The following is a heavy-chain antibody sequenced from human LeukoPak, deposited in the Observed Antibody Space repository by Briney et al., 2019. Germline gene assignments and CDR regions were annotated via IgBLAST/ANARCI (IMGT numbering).Heavy chain of an antibody. Sequence: SVKVSCKASGGTFSSYAISWVRQAPGQWLEWMGGIIPIFGTANYAQKFQGRVTITADESTSTAYMELSSLRSEDTAVYYCASPDMDTNYYYYMDVWGKGTTVTVSS. CDR2: IIPIFGTA. J-gene: IGHJ6*03. V-gene: IGHV1-69*13. CDR3: ASPDMDTNYYYYMDV. CDR1: GGTFSSYA. D-gene: IGHD5-18*01.